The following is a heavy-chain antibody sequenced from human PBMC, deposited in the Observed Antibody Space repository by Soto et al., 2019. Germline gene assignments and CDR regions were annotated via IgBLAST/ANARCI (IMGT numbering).Heavy chain of an antibody. J-gene: IGHJ3*02. V-gene: IGHV3-23*01. CDR2: ISSSGDST. D-gene: IGHD4-17*01. Sequence: EVQLLQTGGGLVQPGGSLSLSCAASGFIFSTYAMNWVRQAPGKGLEWVSAISSSGDSTYYAESMRGRFTISRDNSINTLYLQMRSLRPEDTTVYYCAHPRGYGVFDAVDIWGQGTMVTVSS. CDR3: AHPRGYGVFDAVDI. CDR1: GFIFSTYA.